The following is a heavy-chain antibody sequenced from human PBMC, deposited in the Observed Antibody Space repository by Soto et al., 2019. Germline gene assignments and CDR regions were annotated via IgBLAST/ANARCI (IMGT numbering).Heavy chain of an antibody. CDR2: VNPSGGHT. V-gene: IGHV1-46*01. CDR1: GDTFTDYY. D-gene: IGHD2-21*02. Sequence: QVQLVQSGAEVKKPGASVKVSCKTSGDTFTDYYIHWVRQAPGQGLEWMGTVNPSGGHTTYAQHFLGRMTMTRDTSTSTLYMELTSLTSEDTAVYYCARGGHVVVVTAALDYWGQGTLVTVSS. CDR3: ARGGHVVVVTAALDY. J-gene: IGHJ4*02.